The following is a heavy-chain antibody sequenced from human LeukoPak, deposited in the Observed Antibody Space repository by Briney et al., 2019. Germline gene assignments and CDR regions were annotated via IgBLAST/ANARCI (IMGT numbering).Heavy chain of an antibody. D-gene: IGHD4-11*01. V-gene: IGHV4-59*01. J-gene: IGHJ4*02. Sequence: PAETRSLTCTVSGGSISAYYWSWIRQPPGKGLEWIGYIYYSGRTNYSPSLKSRVTISLDTSKNHFSLKLSSVTAADTAVYYCARHIIYSKKPSFDHWGQGSLVTVSS. CDR3: ARHIIYSKKPSFDH. CDR2: IYYSGRT. CDR1: GGSISAYY.